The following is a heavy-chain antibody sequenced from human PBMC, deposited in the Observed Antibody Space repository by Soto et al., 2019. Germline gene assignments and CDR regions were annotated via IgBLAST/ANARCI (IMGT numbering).Heavy chain of an antibody. CDR2: INPKSGGT. Sequence: GASVKVSCKASGDTFTANYIHWVRQAPGQGFEWMGWINPKSGGTKYPQKFQGRVTMTRDTSLSTVYMTLTRLTSDDTAVYYCARGWDYDFWSGYPTDYYYYGMDVWGQGTTVTVSS. V-gene: IGHV1-2*02. CDR3: ARGWDYDFWSGYPTDYYYYGMDV. D-gene: IGHD3-3*01. CDR1: GDTFTANY. J-gene: IGHJ6*02.